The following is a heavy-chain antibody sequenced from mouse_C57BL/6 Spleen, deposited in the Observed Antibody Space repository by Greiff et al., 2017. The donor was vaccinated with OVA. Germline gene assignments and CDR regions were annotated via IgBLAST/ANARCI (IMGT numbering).Heavy chain of an antibody. CDR2: IYPGDGDT. CDR3: AREGGGNYVGAMDY. Sequence: VQLQQSGAELVKPGASVKISCKASGYAFSSYWMNWVKQRPGKGLEWIGQIYPGDGDTNYNGKFKGKATLTADKSSSTAYMQRSSLTSDDSAVYFCAREGGGNYVGAMDYWGQGTSVTVSS. V-gene: IGHV1-80*01. J-gene: IGHJ4*01. CDR1: GYAFSSYW. D-gene: IGHD2-1*01.